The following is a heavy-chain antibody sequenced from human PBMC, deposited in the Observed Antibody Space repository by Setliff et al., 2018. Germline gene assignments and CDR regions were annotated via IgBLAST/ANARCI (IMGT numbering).Heavy chain of an antibody. V-gene: IGHV3-33*08. CDR3: ARTCSGSGCYAGLES. CDR2: IWDDGGYK. D-gene: IGHD2-15*01. CDR1: GFSFSNTK. Sequence: PGGSLRLSCLASGFSFSNTKMSWIRQAPGKGLEWVAIIWDDGGYKYHADSVKGRFTISRDNSKNTLYLQMNSLRPEDTAVYYCARTCSGSGCYAGLESWGQGTPVTVSS. J-gene: IGHJ4*02.